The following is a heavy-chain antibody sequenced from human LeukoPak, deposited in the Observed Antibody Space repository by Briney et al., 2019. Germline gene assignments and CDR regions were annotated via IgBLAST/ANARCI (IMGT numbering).Heavy chain of an antibody. CDR3: AKGFYFATAV. CDR2: ISGSGGST. J-gene: IGHJ6*02. CDR1: GFTFSTYA. D-gene: IGHD2-15*01. Sequence: PGGSLRLSCAASGFTFSTYAMSWVRQSPGKGLEWVSTISGSGGSTYYADSVKGRFTISRDNSKNALYLQMNSLRAEDTAVYYCAKGFYFATAVWGQGTTVTVS. V-gene: IGHV3-23*01.